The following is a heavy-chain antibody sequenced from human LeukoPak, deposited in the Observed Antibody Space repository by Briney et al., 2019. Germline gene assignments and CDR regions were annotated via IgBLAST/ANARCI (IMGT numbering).Heavy chain of an antibody. J-gene: IGHJ4*02. V-gene: IGHV3-64*01. D-gene: IGHD2-8*01. CDR3: ARWGCTNGVCYNDY. CDR1: GFAFSTYA. CDR2: ISQNGGTT. Sequence: PGGSLRLSCAASGFAFSTYAMSWVHQAPGKGPEFVSAISQNGGTTYYANSVKGRFTISRDNSKNTLYLQMGSLRPEDMAVYYCARWGCTNGVCYNDYWGQGTLVTVSS.